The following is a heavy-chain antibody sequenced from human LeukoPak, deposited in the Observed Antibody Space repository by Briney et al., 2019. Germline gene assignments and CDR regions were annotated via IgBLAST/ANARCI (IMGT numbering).Heavy chain of an antibody. CDR2: ISYTGTYI. Sequence: GGSLRLSCAASAFSLNAYNMNWVRRAPGKGLEWVSSISYTGTYIYYADSVKGRFTISRDNAQNSLYLQMNSLRAEDTAIYYCVRDRGTYRPIDYWGQGTLVTVSS. J-gene: IGHJ4*02. CDR3: VRDRGTYRPIDY. V-gene: IGHV3-21*04. CDR1: AFSLNAYN. D-gene: IGHD1-26*01.